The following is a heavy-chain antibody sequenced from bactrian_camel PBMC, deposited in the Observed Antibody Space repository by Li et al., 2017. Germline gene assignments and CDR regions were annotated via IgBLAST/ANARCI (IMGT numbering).Heavy chain of an antibody. Sequence: VQLVESGGGSVQAGGSLRLSCAASGYRYASYCMGWFRQAPGKEREGVASISTDGVPTYDDSVKGRFTVSQDNAKNNLYLQMSSLEPEDTAMYYCADGSYTTGSGYCYPDYLGPYNFWGQGTQVTVS. CDR1: GYRYASYC. CDR2: ISTDGVP. D-gene: IGHD2*01. V-gene: IGHV3S55*01. J-gene: IGHJ4*01. CDR3: ADGSYTTGSGYCYPDYLGPYNF.